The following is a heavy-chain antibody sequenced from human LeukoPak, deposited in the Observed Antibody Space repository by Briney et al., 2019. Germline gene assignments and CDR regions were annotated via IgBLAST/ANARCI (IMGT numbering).Heavy chain of an antibody. Sequence: SETLSLTCTVSGGPLSAYYWTWIRQPPGKGLEWIGYIYDTGNTNYNPSLKSRVTISVDTSKNQFSLKLSAVTAADTAVYYCARHEFDSGSLPYFDYWGQGILATVSS. CDR1: GGPLSAYY. J-gene: IGHJ4*02. CDR3: ARHEFDSGSLPYFDY. D-gene: IGHD3-10*01. CDR2: IYDTGNT. V-gene: IGHV4-59*08.